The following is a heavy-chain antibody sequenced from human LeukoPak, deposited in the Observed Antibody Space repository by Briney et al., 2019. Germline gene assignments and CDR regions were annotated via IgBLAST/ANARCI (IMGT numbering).Heavy chain of an antibody. V-gene: IGHV1-2*02. CDR1: GYTFTGYY. CDR2: INPNSGGT. D-gene: IGHD2-15*01. J-gene: IGHJ4*02. CDR3: ARHAARWKGFDY. Sequence: ASVKVSCKASGYTFTGYYMHWVRQAPGQGLEWMGWINPNSGGTNYAQKFQGRVTMTRDTSISTAYMELSRLRSDDTAVYYCARHAARWKGFDYWGQGTLVTVSS.